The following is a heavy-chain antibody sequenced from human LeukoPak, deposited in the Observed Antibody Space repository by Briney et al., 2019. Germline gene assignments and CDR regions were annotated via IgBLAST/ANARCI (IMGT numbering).Heavy chain of an antibody. Sequence: SETLSLTCSVSGDSVSRSDSYWDWIRQPPGKGLEWIGTIYYSGRTYYSPSLKSRVTISVDTSKNQFSLKLSSVTAADTAVYYCARGHVLGATDYYYYYMDVWGKGTTVTVSS. CDR3: ARGHVLGATDYYYYYMDV. V-gene: IGHV4-39*07. J-gene: IGHJ6*03. D-gene: IGHD1-26*01. CDR1: GDSVSRSDSY. CDR2: IYYSGRT.